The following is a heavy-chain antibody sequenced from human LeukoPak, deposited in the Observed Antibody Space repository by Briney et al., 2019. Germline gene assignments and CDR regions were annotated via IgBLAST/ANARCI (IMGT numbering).Heavy chain of an antibody. V-gene: IGHV3-48*03. D-gene: IGHD3-22*01. J-gene: IGHJ4*02. Sequence: GGSLRLSCAASGFTFSSYEMNWGRQAPGKGLEWVSYISSSGSTIYYADSVKGRFTISRDNAKNSLYLQMNSLRAEDTAVYYCARLEVITSIDYWGQGTLVTVSS. CDR1: GFTFSSYE. CDR3: ARLEVITSIDY. CDR2: ISSSGSTI.